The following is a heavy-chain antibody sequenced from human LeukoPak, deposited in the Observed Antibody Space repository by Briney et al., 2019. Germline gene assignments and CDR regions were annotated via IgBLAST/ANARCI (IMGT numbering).Heavy chain of an antibody. Sequence: GGSLRLSCAASGFTFSSYSMNWVRQAPGKGLEWVSSISSSSSYIYYADSVKGRFTISRDNAKNSLYLQMNSLRAEDTAAYYCARDKSDDFWSGYSYDAFDIWGQGTMVTVSS. V-gene: IGHV3-21*01. CDR2: ISSSSSYI. CDR1: GFTFSSYS. D-gene: IGHD3-3*01. CDR3: ARDKSDDFWSGYSYDAFDI. J-gene: IGHJ3*02.